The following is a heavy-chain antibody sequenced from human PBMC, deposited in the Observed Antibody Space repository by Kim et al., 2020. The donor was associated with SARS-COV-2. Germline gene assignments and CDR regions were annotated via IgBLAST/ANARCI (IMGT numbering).Heavy chain of an antibody. CDR1: GFSSRSFA. J-gene: IGHJ3*02. CDR2: ISDSGERT. V-gene: IGHV3-23*01. CDR3: AKSRFGSGKSGLFDN. Sequence: GGSLRLSCAASGFSSRSFAISWIRQAPGKGLEWVAAISDSGERTYHADPVKGRFTISRDNANDSVFLEMNSLRAEDTAVYYCAKSRFGSGKSGLFDNWG. D-gene: IGHD3-10*01.